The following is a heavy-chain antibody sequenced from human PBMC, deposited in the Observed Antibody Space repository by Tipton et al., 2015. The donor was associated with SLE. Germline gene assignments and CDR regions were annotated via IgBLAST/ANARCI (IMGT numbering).Heavy chain of an antibody. V-gene: IGHV4-61*08. CDR3: ARLGDYKGAF. J-gene: IGHJ4*02. D-gene: IGHD3-16*01. CDR1: GDSVSSDGYY. CDR2: VHSSGRT. Sequence: TLSLTCTVSGDSVSSDGYYWTWLRQPPGKGLEWIGYVHSSGRTNSSPSLKSRVIISIDKSQNQSSLNLISGTTADAAVYYCARLGDYKGAFWGQGTLLAVSS.